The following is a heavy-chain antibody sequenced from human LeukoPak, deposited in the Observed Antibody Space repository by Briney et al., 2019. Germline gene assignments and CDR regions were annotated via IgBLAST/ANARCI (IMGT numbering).Heavy chain of an antibody. Sequence: GGSLRLSCAASGFTFSSYSMNWVRQAPGKGLEWVSSISSSSSYIYYADSVKGRFTISRDNAKNSLYLQMNSLRAEDTAVYYCARVLTPAAGTLRALDYWGQGTLVTVSS. CDR1: GFTFSSYS. J-gene: IGHJ4*02. D-gene: IGHD6-13*01. CDR2: ISSSSSYI. V-gene: IGHV3-21*01. CDR3: ARVLTPAAGTLRALDY.